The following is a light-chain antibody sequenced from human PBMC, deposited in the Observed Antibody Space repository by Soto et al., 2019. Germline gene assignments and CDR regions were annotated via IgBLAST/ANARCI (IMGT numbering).Light chain of an antibody. J-gene: IGKJ5*01. Sequence: DIQVTQHPSSLSASVGDRVTITCRASQGIKNYLAWYQQKPGETPKLLIYAASTLESGIPPRFSGSGSGTDFTLTISSLQPEDFATYYCQQSYSTPLFGQGTRLEIK. V-gene: IGKV1-27*01. CDR2: AAS. CDR3: QQSYSTPL. CDR1: QGIKNY.